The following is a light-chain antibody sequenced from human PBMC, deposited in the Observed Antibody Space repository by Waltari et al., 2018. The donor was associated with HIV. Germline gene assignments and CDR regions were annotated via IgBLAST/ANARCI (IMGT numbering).Light chain of an antibody. V-gene: IGLV2-8*01. J-gene: IGLJ2*01. CDR2: EVT. Sequence: QSALPQPPSASGAPGQSVTISCTGNSSAVGGDNNGSWYQQHPGKAPNLMIYEVTKRPPGVPDRFSGFKSGNPASRTVSGLQAEDEADYYCSSYAGSNNLLFGGGTKLTVL. CDR3: SSYAGSNNLL. CDR1: SSAVGGDNN.